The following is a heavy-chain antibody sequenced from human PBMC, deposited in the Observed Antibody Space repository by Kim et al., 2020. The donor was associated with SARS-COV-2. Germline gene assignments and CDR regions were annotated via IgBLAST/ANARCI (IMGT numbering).Heavy chain of an antibody. CDR3: ARDLGIAAAGPYNWFDP. CDR1: GGTFSSYA. Sequence: SVKVSCKASGGTFSSYAISWVRQAPGQGLEWMGGIILIFGTANYAQKFQGRVTITADESTSTAYMELSSLRSEDTAVYYCARDLGIAAAGPYNWFDPWGQGTLVTVSS. J-gene: IGHJ5*02. CDR2: IILIFGTA. D-gene: IGHD6-13*01. V-gene: IGHV1-69*13.